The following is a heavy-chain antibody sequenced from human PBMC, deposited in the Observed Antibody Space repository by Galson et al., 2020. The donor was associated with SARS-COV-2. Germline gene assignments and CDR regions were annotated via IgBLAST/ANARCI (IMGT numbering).Heavy chain of an antibody. Sequence: GESLKISCKGSGYSFTSYWIGWVRQMPGKGLEWMGIIYPGDSDTRYSPSFQGQVTISADKSISTAYLQWSSLKASDTAMYYCARQEMYYYGSGSYYNGDDAFDIWGQGTMVTVSS. CDR3: ARQEMYYYGSGSYYNGDDAFDI. CDR2: IYPGDSDT. J-gene: IGHJ3*02. CDR1: GYSFTSYW. D-gene: IGHD3-10*01. V-gene: IGHV5-51*01.